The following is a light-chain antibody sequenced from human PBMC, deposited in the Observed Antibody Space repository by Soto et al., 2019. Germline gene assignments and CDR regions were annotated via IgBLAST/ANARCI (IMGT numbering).Light chain of an antibody. J-gene: IGKJ4*01. CDR2: GAS. CDR1: QSVSSSY. V-gene: IGKV3-20*01. Sequence: EIVLTQSPGTLSLSPGERATLSCRASQSVSSSYLAWYQQKPGQAPRLLIYGASSRATDIPDRVSGSGSGTDFTLNIRRLEPEDFAVYYCHQYDSSPLTFGGGTKVEIK. CDR3: HQYDSSPLT.